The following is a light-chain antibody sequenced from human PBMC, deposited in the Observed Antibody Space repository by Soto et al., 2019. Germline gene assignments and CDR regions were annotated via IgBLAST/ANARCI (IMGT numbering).Light chain of an antibody. J-gene: IGLJ2*01. CDR2: EVS. Sequence: QSVLTQPASVSGSPGQSITISCTGTSSDVGGYNYVSWYQQHPGKAPKLMIYEVSNRPSGVSNRFSGSKSGNTASLTISGPQAEDEADYYCSSYTSSSTPHVVFGGGTKLTVL. V-gene: IGLV2-14*01. CDR1: SSDVGGYNY. CDR3: SSYTSSSTPHVV.